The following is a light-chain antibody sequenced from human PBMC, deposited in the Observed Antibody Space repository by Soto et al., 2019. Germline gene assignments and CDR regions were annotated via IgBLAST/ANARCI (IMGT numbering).Light chain of an antibody. V-gene: IGLV2-14*01. Sequence: QSVLTQPASVSGSPGQSITISCTGTSSDVGGYNYVSWYQQHPGKAPKLMIYDVSNRPSGVSNRFSGSKSGNTASLTISGLQAEDEADYYCSSYTSSSTFWVFSGGTKLTVL. CDR1: SSDVGGYNY. J-gene: IGLJ2*01. CDR2: DVS. CDR3: SSYTSSSTFWV.